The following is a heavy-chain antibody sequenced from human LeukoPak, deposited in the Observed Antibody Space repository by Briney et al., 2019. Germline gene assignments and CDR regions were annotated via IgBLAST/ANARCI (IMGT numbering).Heavy chain of an antibody. V-gene: IGHV1-8*01. CDR2: MNPNSGNT. Sequence: ASVKVSCKASGYTFTSYDINWVRQATGQGLEWMGWMNPNSGNTGYAQKFQGRVTMTRNTSISTAYMELSSLRSEDTAVYYCAGGPYDFWIALPVPPDVWGKGTTVTVSS. CDR1: GYTFTSYD. J-gene: IGHJ6*04. D-gene: IGHD3-3*01. CDR3: AGGPYDFWIALPVPPDV.